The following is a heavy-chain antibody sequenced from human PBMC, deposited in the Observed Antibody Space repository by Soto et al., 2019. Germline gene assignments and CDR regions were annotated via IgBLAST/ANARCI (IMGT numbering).Heavy chain of an antibody. J-gene: IGHJ6*02. Sequence: GGSLRLSCVASGFTFSNYAMSWVRQAPGEGPVWVSTVSGSGDITYYADSLKGRFTISRDNSKKTVYLPMNSLRADDTAIYYCAKVLTRVQRWREAYSYAIDVWGQGTTVTVYS. CDR3: AKVLTRVQRWREAYSYAIDV. V-gene: IGHV3-23*01. CDR2: VSGSGDIT. D-gene: IGHD4-17*01. CDR1: GFTFSNYA.